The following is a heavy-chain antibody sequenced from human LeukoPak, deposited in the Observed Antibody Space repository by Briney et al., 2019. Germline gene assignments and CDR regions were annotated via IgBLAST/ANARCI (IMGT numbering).Heavy chain of an antibody. V-gene: IGHV4-39*07. J-gene: IGHJ4*02. CDR1: GGSIGSTNYY. CDR3: ARVGGRSSLYVGDGGIIDY. D-gene: IGHD6-13*01. Sequence: SETLSLTCTVSGGSIGSTNYYWGWVRQPPGKGLEWIGSIYYSGSTYYNPSLKSRVTISVNSSKNQFSLRLSSVTAADTAVYYCARVGGRSSLYVGDGGIIDYWGQGTLVTVSS. CDR2: IYYSGST.